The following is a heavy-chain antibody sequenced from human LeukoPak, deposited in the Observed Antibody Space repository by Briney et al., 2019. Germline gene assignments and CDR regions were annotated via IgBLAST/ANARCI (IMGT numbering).Heavy chain of an antibody. Sequence: SETLSLTCAVYGGSFSGYYWSWIRQPPGKGLEWIGEINHSGSTNYNPSLKSRVTISVDTSKNQFSLKLSSVTAADTAVYYCACGRSSPRVVPAAQAQGYWGQGTLVTVSS. CDR3: ACGRSSPRVVPAAQAQGY. V-gene: IGHV4-34*01. J-gene: IGHJ4*02. CDR2: INHSGST. D-gene: IGHD2-2*01. CDR1: GGSFSGYY.